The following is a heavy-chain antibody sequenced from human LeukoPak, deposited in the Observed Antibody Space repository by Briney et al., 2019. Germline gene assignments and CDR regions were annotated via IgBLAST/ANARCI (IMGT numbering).Heavy chain of an antibody. CDR1: GFTFDDSA. D-gene: IGHD3-10*01. CDR3: AKDIGEQWFFDY. V-gene: IGHV3-43*02. J-gene: IGHJ4*02. CDR2: ISGDGGST. Sequence: PVGSLRLSCATSGFTFDDSAMHWVRQAPGKGLEWVSLISGDGGSTYYAVSVKGRFTISRDNSKNSLYLQMNSLRTEDTALYYCAKDIGEQWFFDYWGQGTLVTVSS.